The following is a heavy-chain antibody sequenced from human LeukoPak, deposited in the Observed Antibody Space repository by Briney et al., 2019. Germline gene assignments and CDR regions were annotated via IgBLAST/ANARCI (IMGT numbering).Heavy chain of an antibody. CDR3: ARGGPNWPSEPFDI. J-gene: IGHJ3*02. Sequence: PGGSLRLSCAASGFTFSSYEMNWVRQAPGKGLEWVAVTWHDGTNQYYADSVKGRFTISRDNSKNTLYLQMDGLRAEDTAVYYCARGGPNWPSEPFDIWGQGTMVTVSS. CDR1: GFTFSSYE. CDR2: TWHDGTNQ. D-gene: IGHD1-1*01. V-gene: IGHV3-33*08.